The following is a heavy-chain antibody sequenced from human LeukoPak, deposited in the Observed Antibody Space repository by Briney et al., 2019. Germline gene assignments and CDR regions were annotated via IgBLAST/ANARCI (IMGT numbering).Heavy chain of an antibody. CDR3: ARVRCSSNSCFPDY. V-gene: IGHV3-7*01. CDR2: IKKDGSNN. Sequence: QPGGSLRLSCAASGFTFSTYWMIWVRQAPGKGLEWVANIKKDGSNNYYVDSVKGRFTISRDNAKNSLFLQMNSLRAEDTAVYYCARVRCSSNSCFPDYWGQGTLVTVSS. J-gene: IGHJ4*02. D-gene: IGHD2-2*01. CDR1: GFTFSTYW.